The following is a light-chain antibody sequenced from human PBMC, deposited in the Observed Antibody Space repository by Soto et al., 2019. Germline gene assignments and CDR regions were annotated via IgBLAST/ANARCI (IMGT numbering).Light chain of an antibody. Sequence: QSVLTQPASVSGSPGQSITISCTGTSSDVGGYNYVSWYQQHPGKAPKLMIYDVSNRPSGVSNRFSGSKSGNTASLTISGLQAEDEADYYCTSYKTRSTLYVFGTGTRSPS. J-gene: IGLJ1*01. CDR2: DVS. CDR3: TSYKTRSTLYV. V-gene: IGLV2-14*01. CDR1: SSDVGGYNY.